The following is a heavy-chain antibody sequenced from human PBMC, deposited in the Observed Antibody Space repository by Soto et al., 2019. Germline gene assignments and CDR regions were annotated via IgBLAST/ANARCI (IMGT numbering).Heavy chain of an antibody. Sequence: SVKVSCKASGGTFSSYAISWVRQAPGQGLEWMGGIIPIFGTANYAQKFQGRVTITADESTSTAYMELSSPRSEDTAVYYCARARSWYRFPPFAPVDAFDIWGQGTMVTVSS. V-gene: IGHV1-69*13. D-gene: IGHD6-13*01. J-gene: IGHJ3*02. CDR3: ARARSWYRFPPFAPVDAFDI. CDR1: GGTFSSYA. CDR2: IIPIFGTA.